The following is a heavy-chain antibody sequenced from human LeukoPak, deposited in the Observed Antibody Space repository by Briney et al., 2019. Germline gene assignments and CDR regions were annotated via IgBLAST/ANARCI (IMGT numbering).Heavy chain of an antibody. V-gene: IGHV1-69*04. D-gene: IGHD3-3*01. J-gene: IGHJ4*02. CDR1: GGTFSSYA. CDR3: ASGASGSFDY. Sequence: SVKVSCKASGGTFSSYAISWVRQAPGQGLEWMGRIIPILGIANYAQKFQGRVTITADKSTSTAYMELNSLRSEDTAVYYCASGASGSFDYWGQGTLVTVSS. CDR2: IIPILGIA.